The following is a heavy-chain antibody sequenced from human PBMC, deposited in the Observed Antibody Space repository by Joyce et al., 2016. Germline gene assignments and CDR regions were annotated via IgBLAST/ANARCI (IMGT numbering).Heavy chain of an antibody. Sequence: QVQLQESGPGLVKPSETLSLTCTVSGDSISSYYWTWIRQPPGKGMEWIGYIYYSGHTNYNPSLKSRVTMSVDTSKNQFSLKLTSVTAADTAVYYCAAYHRVRQFDPWGQGTLVTVSS. CDR3: AAYHRVRQFDP. CDR2: IYYSGHT. V-gene: IGHV4-59*03. D-gene: IGHD1-14*01. J-gene: IGHJ5*02. CDR1: GDSISSYY.